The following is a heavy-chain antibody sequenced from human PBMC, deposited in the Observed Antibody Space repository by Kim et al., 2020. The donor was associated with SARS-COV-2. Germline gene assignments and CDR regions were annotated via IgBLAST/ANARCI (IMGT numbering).Heavy chain of an antibody. D-gene: IGHD6-19*01. V-gene: IGHV4-39*01. CDR3: ARHTVKRSGWLNYYYYGMDV. CDR2: IYYSGST. CDR1: GGSISSSSYY. Sequence: SETLSLTCTVSGGSISSSSYYWGWIRQPPGKGLEWIGSIYYSGSTYYNPSLKSRVTISVDTSKNQFSLKLSSVTAADTAVYYCARHTVKRSGWLNYYYYGMDVWGQGTTVTVSS. J-gene: IGHJ6*02.